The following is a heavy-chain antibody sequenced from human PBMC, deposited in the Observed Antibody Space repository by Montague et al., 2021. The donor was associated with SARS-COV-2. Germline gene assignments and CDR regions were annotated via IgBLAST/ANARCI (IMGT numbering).Heavy chain of an antibody. Sequence: SETLSLTCTVSGSSISSYYWSWIRQPPGKGLEWIGYIYYSGSTNYNPSLKSRVTISVDTSKNQFSLKLSSVTAADTAVYYCARGSGWMGNAFDIWGQGTMVTVSS. J-gene: IGHJ3*02. CDR2: IYYSGST. D-gene: IGHD6-19*01. CDR3: ARGSGWMGNAFDI. V-gene: IGHV4-59*01. CDR1: GSSISSYY.